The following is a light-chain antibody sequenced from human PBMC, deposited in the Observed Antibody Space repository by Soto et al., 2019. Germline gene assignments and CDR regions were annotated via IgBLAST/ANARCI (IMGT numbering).Light chain of an antibody. CDR1: SSDIGGYIF. CDR2: DIN. J-gene: IGLJ1*01. V-gene: IGLV2-14*01. CDR3: VSYTARSSYV. Sequence: ALTQPASVSGSPGQSITVSCTGTSSDIGGYIFVSWYQQHPGKAPKLMIYDINNRPSGVSKRFSGSKSGNTASLTISGLQAEDEADYYCVSYTARSSYVFGTGTKLTVL.